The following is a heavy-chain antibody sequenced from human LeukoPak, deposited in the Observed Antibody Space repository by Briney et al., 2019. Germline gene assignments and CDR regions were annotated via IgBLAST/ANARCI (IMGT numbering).Heavy chain of an antibody. CDR3: ASELLRRAFDI. CDR2: IIPIFGTA. CDR1: GGTFSSYA. Sequence: SVKVSCKASGGTFSSYAISWVRQAPGQGLEWMGGIIPIFGTANYAQKFQGRVTITADKSTSTAYMELSSLRSGDTAVYYCASELLRRAFDIWGQGTMVTVSS. D-gene: IGHD1-26*01. J-gene: IGHJ3*02. V-gene: IGHV1-69*06.